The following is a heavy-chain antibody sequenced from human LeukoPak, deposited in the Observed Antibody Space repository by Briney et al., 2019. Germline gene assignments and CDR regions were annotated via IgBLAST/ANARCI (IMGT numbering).Heavy chain of an antibody. J-gene: IGHJ4*02. D-gene: IGHD3-22*01. Sequence: SETLSLTCTISGGSISSYYWSWIRKPPGKGLEWIGYIYYSGSTNYNPSLKSRVTISVDTSKNQFSLKLSSVTAADTAVYYCAREGTGSPYYYDSSGYYGAFDYWGQGTLVTFSS. CDR2: IYYSGST. V-gene: IGHV4-59*01. CDR3: AREGTGSPYYYDSSGYYGAFDY. CDR1: GGSISSYY.